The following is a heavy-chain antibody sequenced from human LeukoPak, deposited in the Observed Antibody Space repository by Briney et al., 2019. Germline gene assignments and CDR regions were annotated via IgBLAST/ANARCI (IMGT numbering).Heavy chain of an antibody. Sequence: PGGSLRLSCAASGFSFSSYAMSWVCQAPGKGLEWVSVISGSGGSTNYAASVKGRFTMSRDNSQNTLYLQMNSLRVEDTAVYYCAKASEVGRGYFDYWGQGTLVTVSS. V-gene: IGHV3-23*01. J-gene: IGHJ4*02. CDR1: GFSFSSYA. CDR2: ISGSGGST. D-gene: IGHD1-26*01. CDR3: AKASEVGRGYFDY.